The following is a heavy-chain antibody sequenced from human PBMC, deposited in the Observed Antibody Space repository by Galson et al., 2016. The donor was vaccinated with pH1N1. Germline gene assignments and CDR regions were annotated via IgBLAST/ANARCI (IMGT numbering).Heavy chain of an antibody. Sequence: SLRLSCAASGFTFDDYAMHWVRQAPGKGLEWVSGISRNSGTIGYADSVKGRFTISRDNAKNSLYLQMNSLRAEDTALYYCAKISGWLFGAFDIWGQGTMVTVSS. D-gene: IGHD6-19*01. CDR3: AKISGWLFGAFDI. V-gene: IGHV3-9*01. CDR2: ISRNSGTI. J-gene: IGHJ3*02. CDR1: GFTFDDYA.